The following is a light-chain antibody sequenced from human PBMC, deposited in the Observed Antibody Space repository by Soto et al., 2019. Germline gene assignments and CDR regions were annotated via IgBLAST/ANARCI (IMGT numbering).Light chain of an antibody. J-gene: IGKJ4*01. V-gene: IGKV3-11*01. CDR2: DPS. Sequence: EIVLTQSPATLSLSPGERATLSCRASQSVSNFLASYQQKPGQAPRLLIYDPSNRATAIPSRLSGSGSGTDYSVKLTRLAPEDLAVYYCQQRTYWPLTFGGGTKVESK. CDR3: QQRTYWPLT. CDR1: QSVSNF.